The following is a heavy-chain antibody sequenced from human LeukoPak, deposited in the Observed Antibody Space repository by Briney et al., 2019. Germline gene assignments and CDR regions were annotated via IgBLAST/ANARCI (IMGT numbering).Heavy chain of an antibody. V-gene: IGHV4-34*01. CDR3: ARQKWLPAPPYNWFDP. J-gene: IGHJ5*02. CDR1: GGSFSGYY. Sequence: PSETLSLTCAVYGGSFSGYYWSWIRQPPGKGLEWIGEINHSGSTNYNPSLKSRVTISVDTSKNQFSLKLSSVTAADTAVYYCARQKWLPAPPYNWFDPWGQGTLVTVSS. CDR2: INHSGST. D-gene: IGHD3-22*01.